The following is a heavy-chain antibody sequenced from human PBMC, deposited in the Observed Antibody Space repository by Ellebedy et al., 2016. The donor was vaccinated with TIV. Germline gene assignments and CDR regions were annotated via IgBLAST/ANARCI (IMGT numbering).Heavy chain of an antibody. J-gene: IGHJ4*02. V-gene: IGHV3-48*04. D-gene: IGHD6-19*01. Sequence: GGSLRLSXAASGFTFSTYSMNWVRQAPGKGLEWVSYISSSSSTIYYADSVKGRFTISRDNAKNSLYLQMNTLRAEDTAVYYCTRARREYASGWDPFDYWGQGTLVTVSS. CDR3: TRARREYASGWDPFDY. CDR2: ISSSSSTI. CDR1: GFTFSTYS.